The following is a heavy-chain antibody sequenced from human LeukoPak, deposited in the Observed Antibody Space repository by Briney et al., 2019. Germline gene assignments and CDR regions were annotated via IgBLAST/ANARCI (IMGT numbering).Heavy chain of an antibody. J-gene: IGHJ6*03. CDR2: TYYRSKWYN. D-gene: IGHD6-19*01. CDR1: GDSVSSNSAA. Sequence: SQTLSLTCAISGDSVSSNSAAWNWIRQSPSRGLEWLGRTYYRSKWYNDYAVSVKSRITINPDTSKNQFSLQLNSVTPEDTAVYYCARASSGWSVAQGFFGGHMDVWGKGTTVTISS. V-gene: IGHV6-1*01. CDR3: ARASSGWSVAQGFFGGHMDV.